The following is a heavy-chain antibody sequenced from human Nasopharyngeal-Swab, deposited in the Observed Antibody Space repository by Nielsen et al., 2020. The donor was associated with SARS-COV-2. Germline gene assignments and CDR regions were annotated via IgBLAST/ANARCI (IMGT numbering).Heavy chain of an antibody. V-gene: IGHV4-39*01. CDR2: IDYGGRT. D-gene: IGHD2-8*01. Sequence: SETLSLTCTVSGGSISSGSYYWGWLRQPPGKGLEWIGSIDYGGRTHYNPSLKSRVTISVDTSKNQFSLKVTSVTAADTSVYYCARHGADCTNGVCQTYFYFRMDVWGQGTTVSVSS. CDR3: ARHGADCTNGVCQTYFYFRMDV. J-gene: IGHJ6*02. CDR1: GGSISSGSYY.